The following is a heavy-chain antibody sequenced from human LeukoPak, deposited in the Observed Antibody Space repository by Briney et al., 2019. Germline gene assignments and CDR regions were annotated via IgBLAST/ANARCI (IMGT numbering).Heavy chain of an antibody. CDR1: GYTFTGYY. Sequence: ASVKVSCKASGYTFTGYYMHWVRQAPGQGLEWMGWINPNSGGTNYAQKLQGRVTMTTDTSTSTAYMELRSLRSDGTAVYYCARDMKRSSGYYPRLCYYWGQGTLVTVSS. V-gene: IGHV1-2*02. CDR3: ARDMKRSSGYYPRLCYY. D-gene: IGHD3-22*01. J-gene: IGHJ4*02. CDR2: INPNSGGT.